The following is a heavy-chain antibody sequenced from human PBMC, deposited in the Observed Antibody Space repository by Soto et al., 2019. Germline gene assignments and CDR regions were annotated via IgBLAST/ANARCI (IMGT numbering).Heavy chain of an antibody. CDR3: ARLYCSGGSCYFWSYYYYGMDV. J-gene: IGHJ6*02. CDR2: INHSGST. Sequence: PSETLSLTCAVYGGSFSGYYWSWIRQPPGKGLEWIGEINHSGSTNYNPSLKSRVTISVDTSKNQFSLKLSSVTAADTAVYYCARLYCSGGSCYFWSYYYYGMDVWGQGTTATVSS. D-gene: IGHD2-15*01. CDR1: GGSFSGYY. V-gene: IGHV4-34*01.